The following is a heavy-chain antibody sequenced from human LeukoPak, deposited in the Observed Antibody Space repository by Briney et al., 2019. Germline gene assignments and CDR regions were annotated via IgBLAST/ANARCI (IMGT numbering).Heavy chain of an antibody. D-gene: IGHD3-22*01. Sequence: GGSLSLPHGVCGFIFRRLYIQWAGQATGKGLEWVSAIGTAGDTYYPGSVKGRFTISRENAKNSLYPQMNSLRGGDTAVYYCMSEYYYENRSTSTGYFELWGQGTLVTVSS. CDR1: GFIFRRLY. V-gene: IGHV3-13*04. CDR2: IGTAGDT. J-gene: IGHJ2*01. CDR3: MSEYYYENRSTSTGYFEL.